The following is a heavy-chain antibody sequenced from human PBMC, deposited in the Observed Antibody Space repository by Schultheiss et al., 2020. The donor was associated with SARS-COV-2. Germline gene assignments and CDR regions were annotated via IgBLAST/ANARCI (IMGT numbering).Heavy chain of an antibody. J-gene: IGHJ5*02. V-gene: IGHV4-59*12. CDR1: GGSISRYY. Sequence: SETLSLTCTVSGGSISRYYWSWIRQPPGKGLEWIGYIYYSGSTNYNPSLMSRVTMSVDTSKNQFSLEMTSVTPADTAVYYCARDVRDSYGSGIDPWGQGTLVTVSS. CDR3: ARDVRDSYGSGIDP. D-gene: IGHD5-18*01. CDR2: IYYSGST.